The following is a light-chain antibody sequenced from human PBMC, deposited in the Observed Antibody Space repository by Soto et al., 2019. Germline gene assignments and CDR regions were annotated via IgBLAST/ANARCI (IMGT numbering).Light chain of an antibody. J-gene: IGLJ1*01. Sequence: QSVLTQPPSASGTPGQRVTISCSGSTSNIGSHAVNWFQHLPGTAPKLLIITNNQRPSGVPDRFSGYKSGTSASLVISGLQSEDEADYYCATWDGSLKWVFGTGTKLTVL. V-gene: IGLV1-44*01. CDR1: TSNIGSHA. CDR3: ATWDGSLKWV. CDR2: TNN.